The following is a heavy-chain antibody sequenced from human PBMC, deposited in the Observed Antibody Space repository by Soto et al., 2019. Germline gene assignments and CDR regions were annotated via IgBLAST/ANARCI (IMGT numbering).Heavy chain of an antibody. CDR1: GYSISSSNW. V-gene: IGHV4-28*01. Sequence: SETLFLTCAVSGYSISSSNWWGWIRQPPGKGLEWIGYIYYSGSTYYNPSLKSRVTMSVDTSKNQFSLKLTSVTAVDTAVYYCASHLRPTNWGGGYFDYWGQGPLVTVSS. CDR2: IYYSGST. CDR3: ASHLRPTNWGGGYFDY. D-gene: IGHD7-27*01. J-gene: IGHJ4*02.